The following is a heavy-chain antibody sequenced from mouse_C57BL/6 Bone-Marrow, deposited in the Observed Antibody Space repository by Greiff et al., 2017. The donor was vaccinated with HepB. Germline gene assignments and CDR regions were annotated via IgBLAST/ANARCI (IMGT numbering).Heavy chain of an antibody. CDR3: ARRVYYGIDWYFDV. CDR1: GFTFSDYG. CDR2: ISSGSSTI. J-gene: IGHJ1*03. V-gene: IGHV5-17*01. D-gene: IGHD1-1*01. Sequence: EVNVVESGGGLVKPGGSLKLSCAASGFTFSDYGMHWVRQAPEKGLEWVAYISSGSSTIYYADTVKGRFTISRDNAKNTLFLQMTSLRSEDTAMYYCARRVYYGIDWYFDVWGTGTTVTVSS.